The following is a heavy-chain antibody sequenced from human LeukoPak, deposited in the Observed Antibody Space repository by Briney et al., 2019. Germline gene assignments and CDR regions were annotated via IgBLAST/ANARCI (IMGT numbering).Heavy chain of an antibody. V-gene: IGHV1-18*04. J-gene: IGHJ4*02. CDR1: GYTFTGYY. CDR3: ARVFIVVVTARSGSFDY. Sequence: ASVTVSCKASGYTFTGYYMHWVRQAPGQGLEWMGWISAYNGNTNYAQKLQGRVTMTTDTSTSTAYMELRSLRSDDTAVYYCARVFIVVVTARSGSFDYWGQGTLVTVSS. CDR2: ISAYNGNT. D-gene: IGHD2-21*02.